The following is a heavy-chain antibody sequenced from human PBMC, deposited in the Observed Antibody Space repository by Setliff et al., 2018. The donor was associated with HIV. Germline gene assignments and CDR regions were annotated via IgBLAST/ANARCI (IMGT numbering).Heavy chain of an antibody. CDR3: TRDGGEY. CDR1: GFMFSNYW. Sequence: GGSLRLSCTGSGFMFSNYWMSWVRQAPGKGLEWVASIDKDGIVKYFVDSVKGRFTVSRDNAENSVYLQMNGLRVDDTALYYCTRDGGEYWGEGTLVTVSS. D-gene: IGHD3-16*01. V-gene: IGHV3-7*03. J-gene: IGHJ4*02. CDR2: IDKDGIVK.